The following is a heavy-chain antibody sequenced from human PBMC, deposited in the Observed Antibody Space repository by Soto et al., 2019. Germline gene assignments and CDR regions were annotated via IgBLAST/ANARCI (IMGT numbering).Heavy chain of an antibody. CDR2: ISYDESDI. CDR3: TKDTGYCSGGRCYSTPYYYYYYGMDA. D-gene: IGHD2-15*01. Sequence: GGSLRLSCAASGFTFSSYGMHWVRQAPGKGLEWVAVISYDESDIYYSDSLKGRFTISRDNSKNTLYLQMSSLRPEDTAVYYCTKDTGYCSGGRCYSTPYYYYYYGMDAWGQGTTVTVSS. CDR1: GFTFSSYG. V-gene: IGHV3-30*18. J-gene: IGHJ6*02.